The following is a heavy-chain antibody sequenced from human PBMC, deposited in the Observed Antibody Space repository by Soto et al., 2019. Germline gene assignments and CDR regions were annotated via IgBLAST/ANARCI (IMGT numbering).Heavy chain of an antibody. CDR2: ITGSGGGT. D-gene: IGHD6-13*01. CDR1: GFTFSDYY. Sequence: VQLVESGGGLVKPGGSLRLSCAASGFTFSDYYMTWIRQAPGKGLEWVSVITGSGGGTYFVDSVKGRFTISRDNSKNTVYLQMNSLRAEDTAVYYCAKRPLTAAGFDYWGQGTLVTVSS. V-gene: IGHV3-23*04. J-gene: IGHJ4*02. CDR3: AKRPLTAAGFDY.